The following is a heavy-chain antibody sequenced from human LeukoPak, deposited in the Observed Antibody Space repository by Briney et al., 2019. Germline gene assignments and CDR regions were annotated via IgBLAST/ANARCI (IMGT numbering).Heavy chain of an antibody. CDR1: AYSSISYW. CDR3: ARQTLTDWFDP. Sequence: GASLKISCKGSAYSSISYWIGWVRRLPGKGREWMGIFFPGDSDTRYSPSFQGQATISADKSISTAYLQWSSLKASDTAMYYCARQTLTDWFDPWGQGTLVTVSS. CDR2: FFPGDSDT. J-gene: IGHJ5*02. V-gene: IGHV5-51*01.